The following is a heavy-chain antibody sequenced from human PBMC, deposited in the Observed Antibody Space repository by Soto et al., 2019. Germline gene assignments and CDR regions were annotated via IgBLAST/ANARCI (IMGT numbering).Heavy chain of an antibody. CDR1: GGSFSSYA. CDR2: IIPIFGTA. J-gene: IGHJ5*02. D-gene: IGHD3-3*01. CDR3: AREPQVTIFGVVPPSWFDP. Sequence: QVQLVQSGAEVKKPGSSVKVSCKASGGSFSSYAISWVRQAPGQGLEWMGGIIPIFGTANYAQKFQGRVTITADESTSTAYMELSSLRSEDTAVYYFAREPQVTIFGVVPPSWFDPWGQGTLVTVSS. V-gene: IGHV1-69*12.